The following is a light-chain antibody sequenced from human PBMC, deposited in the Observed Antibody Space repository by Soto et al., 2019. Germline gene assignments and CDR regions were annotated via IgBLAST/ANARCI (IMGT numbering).Light chain of an antibody. Sequence: IQMTQSPSSLSASIGDRVTITCQASHDIRNSLNWYQQTPGKPPKLLISDASNLELGVPSKFSGTGFGTDFSFTIINLLPEDIATYYCQQYDNLPLTFGGGTKVEIK. J-gene: IGKJ4*01. CDR3: QQYDNLPLT. CDR1: HDIRNS. V-gene: IGKV1-33*01. CDR2: DAS.